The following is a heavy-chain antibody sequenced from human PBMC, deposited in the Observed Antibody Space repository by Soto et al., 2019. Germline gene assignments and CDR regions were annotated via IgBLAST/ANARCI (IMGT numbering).Heavy chain of an antibody. Sequence: QVQLVQSGAEVKKPGASVKVSCKASGYTFTSYYMHWVRQAPGQGLEWMGIINPSGGSTSYAQKFQGRVTMTRDTSTSTVYMELSSLRSEDTAVYYCARDRLYDSSGYDHLFDYWGQGTLVTVSS. V-gene: IGHV1-46*01. CDR3: ARDRLYDSSGYDHLFDY. D-gene: IGHD3-22*01. CDR2: INPSGGST. J-gene: IGHJ4*02. CDR1: GYTFTSYY.